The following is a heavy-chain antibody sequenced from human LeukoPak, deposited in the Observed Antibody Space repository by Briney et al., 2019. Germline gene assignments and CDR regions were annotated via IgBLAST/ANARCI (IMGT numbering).Heavy chain of an antibody. D-gene: IGHD4-11*01. CDR1: GFTFSSYA. CDR2: ISYDGSNK. V-gene: IGHV3-30*04. Sequence: LGGSLRLSCAASGFTFSSYAMHWVRQAPGKGLEWVAVISYDGSNKYYADSVKGRFTISRDNSKNTLYLQMNSLRAEDTAVCYCARDRYYSNSGTFDYWGQGTLVTVSS. J-gene: IGHJ4*02. CDR3: ARDRYYSNSGTFDY.